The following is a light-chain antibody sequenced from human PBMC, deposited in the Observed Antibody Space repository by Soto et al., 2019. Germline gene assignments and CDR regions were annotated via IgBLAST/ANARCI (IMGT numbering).Light chain of an antibody. CDR3: QQRSNWPPT. V-gene: IGKV3-11*01. Sequence: EVVMTQSPATLSVSPGERATLSCRANQTISSNLAWYQQKPGQAPRLLIYDASNRATGIPARFSGSGSGTDFTLTLSTLVPEDFAVYYCQQRSNWPPTFGGGTKVDIK. CDR1: QTISSN. J-gene: IGKJ4*01. CDR2: DAS.